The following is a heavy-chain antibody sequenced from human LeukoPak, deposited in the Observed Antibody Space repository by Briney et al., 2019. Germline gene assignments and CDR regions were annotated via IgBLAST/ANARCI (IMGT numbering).Heavy chain of an antibody. CDR3: ARARTIFGVVPPIFDY. CDR1: GGTFSSYA. D-gene: IGHD3-3*01. J-gene: IGHJ4*02. Sequence: SVKVSCKASGGTFSSYAISWVRQAPGQGLEWMGTIIPIFGTTNYAQEFQGRVTITADESTGTAYMELSSLRSEDTALYYCARARTIFGVVPPIFDYWGQGTLVTVS. V-gene: IGHV1-69*13. CDR2: IIPIFGTT.